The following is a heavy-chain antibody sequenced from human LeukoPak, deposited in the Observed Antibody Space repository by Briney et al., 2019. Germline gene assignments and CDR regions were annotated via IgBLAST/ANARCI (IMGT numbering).Heavy chain of an antibody. D-gene: IGHD3-22*01. V-gene: IGHV3-74*01. CDR2: IKTDGSDR. CDR1: GFSFSDYW. CDR3: TRGYDNTAYGPQVI. Sequence: LAGGSLRLSCVVSGFSFSDYWMHWVRKAPGKGLVWVSGIKTDGSDRRYADFVKGRFTISRDNAKNTLFLQMNSLRAEDTAVYYCTRGYDNTAYGPQVIWGQGTMVTVSS. J-gene: IGHJ3*02.